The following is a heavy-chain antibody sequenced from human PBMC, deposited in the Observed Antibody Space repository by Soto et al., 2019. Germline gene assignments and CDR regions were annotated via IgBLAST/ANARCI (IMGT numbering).Heavy chain of an antibody. CDR1: GFTFINYA. D-gene: IGHD4-17*01. CDR3: ARDQVKGTMTIL. CDR2: ISYDGSNK. J-gene: IGHJ4*02. V-gene: IGHV3-30-3*01. Sequence: WGSLRLSCAASGFTFINYAMHWVRQAPGKGLEWVAVISYDGSNKYYADSVKGRFTISRDNSKNTMYLQMNSLSAEDTAVYHCARDQVKGTMTILWGQGTLVTVSS.